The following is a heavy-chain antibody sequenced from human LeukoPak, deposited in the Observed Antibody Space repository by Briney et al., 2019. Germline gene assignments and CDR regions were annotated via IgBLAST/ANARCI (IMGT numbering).Heavy chain of an antibody. CDR1: GSSISSGNW. CDR3: ARGEMATIFL. J-gene: IGHJ4*02. V-gene: IGHV4-4*02. D-gene: IGHD5-24*01. Sequence: SETLSLTCAVSGSSISSGNWWSWVRQPPGKGLEWIGEIYHSGSTNSNPSLKNRVTISVDTSNNQFSLKLTSMTAADTAVYFCARGEMATIFLWGQGTLVTVSS. CDR2: IYHSGST.